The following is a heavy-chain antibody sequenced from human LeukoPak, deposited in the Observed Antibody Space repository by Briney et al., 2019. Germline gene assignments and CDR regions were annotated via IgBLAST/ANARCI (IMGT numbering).Heavy chain of an antibody. CDR3: ARVGDILTGYPYYFDY. J-gene: IGHJ4*02. CDR2: LSAYNGNT. Sequence: GASVKVSCKASGYTFTSYGISWVRQAPGQGLEWMRWLSAYNGNTNYAQKFQGRVTMTTDTSTSTASMELRSLRSDDTAVYYCARVGDILTGYPYYFDYWGQGTLVTVSS. D-gene: IGHD3-9*01. CDR1: GYTFTSYG. V-gene: IGHV1-18*01.